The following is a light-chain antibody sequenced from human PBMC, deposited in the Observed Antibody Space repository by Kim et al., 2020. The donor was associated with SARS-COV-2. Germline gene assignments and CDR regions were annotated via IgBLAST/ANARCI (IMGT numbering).Light chain of an antibody. Sequence: ELTQPPSASGTPGQRVTISCSGSSSNIGSNYVNWYQHLPGTAPKLLIYTNNQRPSGVPDRFSGSKSGTSASLAISGLRSEDEADYYCAAWDDSLSGVVFGGRTQLTVL. J-gene: IGLJ2*01. V-gene: IGLV1-47*02. CDR2: TNN. CDR1: SSNIGSNY. CDR3: AAWDDSLSGVV.